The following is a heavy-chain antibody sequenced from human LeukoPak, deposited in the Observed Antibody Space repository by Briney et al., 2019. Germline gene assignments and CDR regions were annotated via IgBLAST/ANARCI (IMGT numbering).Heavy chain of an antibody. J-gene: IGHJ5*02. CDR1: GYRFTSYW. Sequence: GKSLQISCKGSGYRFTSYWIGWVRPLPGKGLEWMGIIYPGDSDTRYSPSFQGQVTISADKSISTACLQWSSLKASDTAMYYCARHIVAATGNWFDPWGQGTLVTVSS. D-gene: IGHD2-15*01. CDR2: IYPGDSDT. CDR3: ARHIVAATGNWFDP. V-gene: IGHV5-51*01.